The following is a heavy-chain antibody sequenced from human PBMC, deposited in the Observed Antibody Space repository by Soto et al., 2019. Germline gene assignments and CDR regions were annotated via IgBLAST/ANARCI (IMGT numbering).Heavy chain of an antibody. Sequence: QVQLVQSGAEVKKPGASVKVSCKASGYTFTSYGISWVRQAPGQGLEWMGWISAYNGNTNYAQKLQGRVTMTTDTSTSTAYMELRSLRSDDTAVYYCASAHCSGGSCYSGLFDYWGQGTLVTVSS. CDR1: GYTFTSYG. CDR3: ASAHCSGGSCYSGLFDY. CDR2: ISAYNGNT. V-gene: IGHV1-18*01. J-gene: IGHJ4*02. D-gene: IGHD2-15*01.